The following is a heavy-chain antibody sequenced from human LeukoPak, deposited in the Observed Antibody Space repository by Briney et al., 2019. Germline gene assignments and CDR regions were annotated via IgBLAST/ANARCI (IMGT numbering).Heavy chain of an antibody. J-gene: IGHJ6*03. CDR3: ARGPYYDFWGGYPLYYYYMDV. V-gene: IGHV1-2*02. CDR2: INPNSGGT. Sequence: ASVKVSCKASGYTFTGYYMHWVRQAPAQGLEGMGWINPNSGGTNYAQKFQGRVTMTRDTSISTAYMELSRLRSDDTAVYYCARGPYYDFWGGYPLYYYYMDVWGKGTTVTVSS. CDR1: GYTFTGYY. D-gene: IGHD3-3*01.